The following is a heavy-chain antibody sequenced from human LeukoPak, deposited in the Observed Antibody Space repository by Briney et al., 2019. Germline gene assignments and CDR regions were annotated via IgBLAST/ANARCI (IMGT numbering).Heavy chain of an antibody. V-gene: IGHV4-59*01. J-gene: IGHJ4*02. Sequence: KTSETLSLTCTVSGGSISSYYWSWIRQPPGKGLEWIGYIYYSGSTNYNPSLKSRVTISVDTSKNQFSLKLSSVTAADTAVYYCATLDYGDYMYWGQGTLVTVSS. CDR3: ATLDYGDYMY. CDR2: IYYSGST. D-gene: IGHD4-17*01. CDR1: GGSISSYY.